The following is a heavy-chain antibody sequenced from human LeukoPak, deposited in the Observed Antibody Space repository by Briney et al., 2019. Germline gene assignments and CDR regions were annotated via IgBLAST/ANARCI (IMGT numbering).Heavy chain of an antibody. CDR3: MRHEEEDGYNAKPFDS. CDR2: IYYSGNT. D-gene: IGHD5-24*01. V-gene: IGHV4-39*01. CDR1: GGSISSYY. Sequence: ASETLSLTCTVSGGSISSYYWGWVRQPPGKGLEWLGTIYYSGNTYYSPSLKSRVTISVDTSKNQFSLRLSSVTAADTAVYFCMRHEEEDGYNAKPFDSWGQGTLVTVSS. J-gene: IGHJ4*02.